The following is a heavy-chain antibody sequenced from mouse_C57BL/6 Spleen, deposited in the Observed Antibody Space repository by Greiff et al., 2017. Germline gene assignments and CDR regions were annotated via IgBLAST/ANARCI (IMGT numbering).Heavy chain of an antibody. CDR2: IYPGSGNT. CDR1: GYSFTSYY. CDR3: ARSDGYYLDD. V-gene: IGHV1-66*01. Sequence: QVQLQQSGPELVKPGASVKISCKASGYSFTSYYIHWVKQRPGQGLEWIGWIYPGSGNTKYNEKFKGKATLTADTSSSTAYMQLSSLTSEDSAVYYCARSDGYYLDDWGQGTTLTVSS. J-gene: IGHJ2*01. D-gene: IGHD2-3*01.